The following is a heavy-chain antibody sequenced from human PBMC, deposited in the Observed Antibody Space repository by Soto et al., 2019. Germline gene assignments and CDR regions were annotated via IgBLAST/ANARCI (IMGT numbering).Heavy chain of an antibody. J-gene: IGHJ3*02. Sequence: GGSLRLSCAASGFTFSSYAMSWVRQAPGKGLEWVSAISGSGGSTYYADSVKGRFTISRDNSKNTLYLQMNSLRAEDTAVYYCAKVPVYYYDSREDAFDIWGQGTMVTVSS. V-gene: IGHV3-23*01. CDR2: ISGSGGST. CDR1: GFTFSSYA. CDR3: AKVPVYYYDSREDAFDI. D-gene: IGHD3-22*01.